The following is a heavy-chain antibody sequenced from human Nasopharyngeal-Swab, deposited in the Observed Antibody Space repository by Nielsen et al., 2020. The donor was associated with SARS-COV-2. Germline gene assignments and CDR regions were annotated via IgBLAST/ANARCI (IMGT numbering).Heavy chain of an antibody. CDR2: ISGSGGST. V-gene: IGHV3-23*01. CDR3: AKKLGDTRELYYYYGMDV. CDR1: GFTFSSYA. D-gene: IGHD3-16*01. J-gene: IGHJ6*02. Sequence: GGSLRLSCAASGFTFSSYAMSWVRQAPGKGLEGVSAISGSGGSTYYADSVKGRFTISRDNSKNTLYLQMNSLRAEDTAVYYCAKKLGDTRELYYYYGMDVRGQGTTVTVSS.